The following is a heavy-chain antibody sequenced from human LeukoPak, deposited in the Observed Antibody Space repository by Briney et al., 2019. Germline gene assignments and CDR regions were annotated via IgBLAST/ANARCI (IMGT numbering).Heavy chain of an antibody. J-gene: IGHJ5*02. Sequence: KPSETLSLTCTVSGGSISSYYWSWIRQPPGKGLEWIGYIYYSGSTNYNPSLKSRVTISVDTSKNQFSLKLSSVTAADTAVYYCARTDLGYCSGGSCYKWRWFDPWGQGTLVTVSS. V-gene: IGHV4-59*01. CDR2: IYYSGST. CDR1: GGSISSYY. CDR3: ARTDLGYCSGGSCYKWRWFDP. D-gene: IGHD2-15*01.